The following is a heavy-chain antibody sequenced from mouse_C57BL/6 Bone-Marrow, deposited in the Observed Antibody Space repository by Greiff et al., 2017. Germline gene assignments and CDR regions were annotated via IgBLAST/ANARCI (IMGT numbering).Heavy chain of an antibody. V-gene: IGHV5-17*01. CDR2: ISSGSSTI. D-gene: IGHD2-3*01. CDR1: GFTFSDYG. Sequence: DVHLVESGGGLVKPGGSLKLSCAASGFTFSDYGMHWVRQAPEKGLEWVAYISSGSSTIYYADTVKGRFTISRDNAKNTLFLQMTSLRSGDTAMYYCARRDCYYGWYFEVWGTGTAVTVTS. J-gene: IGHJ1*03. CDR3: ARRDCYYGWYFEV.